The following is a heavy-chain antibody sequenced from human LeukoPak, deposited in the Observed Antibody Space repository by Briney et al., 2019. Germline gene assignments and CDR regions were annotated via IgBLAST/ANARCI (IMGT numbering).Heavy chain of an antibody. CDR1: GGSISSYY. V-gene: IGHV4-4*07. D-gene: IGHD2-2*01. Sequence: PSETLSLTCTVSGGSISSYYWSWIRQPAGKGLEWIGRIYTSGSTNYNPSLKSRVTISVDTSKNQFSLKLSSVTAADTAVYYCASAYCSATSCHYYYYMDVWGKGTTVAISS. J-gene: IGHJ6*03. CDR2: IYTSGST. CDR3: ASAYCSATSCHYYYYMDV.